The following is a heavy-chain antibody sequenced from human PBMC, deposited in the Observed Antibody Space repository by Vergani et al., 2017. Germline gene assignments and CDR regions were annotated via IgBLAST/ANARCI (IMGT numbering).Heavy chain of an antibody. CDR2: IYVSGIT. D-gene: IGHD1-1*01. V-gene: IGHV4-61*02. CDR1: GASINNDFYY. Sequence: QVQLQESGPGLVKPSQTLSLTCTVSGASINNDFYYWHWIRQPAGKGLEWIGRIYVSGITDYNSSLQSRVSMSVDTSKNQFSLKLSSVTAADTAVYYCARDGWNTRGWFDPWGQGTLVTVSS. CDR3: ARDGWNTRGWFDP. J-gene: IGHJ5*02.